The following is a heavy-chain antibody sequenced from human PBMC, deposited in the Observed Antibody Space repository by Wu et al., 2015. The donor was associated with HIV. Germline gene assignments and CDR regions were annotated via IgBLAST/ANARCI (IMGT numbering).Heavy chain of an antibody. CDR3: ARDATPITTEFDY. D-gene: IGHD4-11*01. V-gene: IGHV1-2*02. CDR2: INPSGGAT. CDR1: GYTFTNYY. Sequence: VSASCGTSGYTFTNYYIHWVRQAPGQGLEWMAWINPSGGATIYAESFQGRVTVTTDTSMKTVYMELNSLTSADTAIYYCARDATPITTEFDYWGQGTLITVSS. J-gene: IGHJ4*02.